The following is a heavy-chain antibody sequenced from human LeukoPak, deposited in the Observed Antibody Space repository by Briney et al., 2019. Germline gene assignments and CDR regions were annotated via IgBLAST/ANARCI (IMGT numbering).Heavy chain of an antibody. Sequence: PGGSLRLSCVTSGFTLSSYWMHWVRQAPGKGLVWVSRINSDGSSTTYADSVKGRFTISRDNAKNTLYLQMNSLRAEDTAVYYCAKGVTNSPFAPWGQGTLVTVSS. V-gene: IGHV3-74*01. CDR2: INSDGSST. J-gene: IGHJ5*02. CDR1: GFTLSSYW. CDR3: AKGVTNSPFAP. D-gene: IGHD4-17*01.